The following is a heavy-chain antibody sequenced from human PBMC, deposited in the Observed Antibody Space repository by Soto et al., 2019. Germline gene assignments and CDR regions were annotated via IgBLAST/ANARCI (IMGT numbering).Heavy chain of an antibody. CDR3: AKDLGLLWFGELPEIFDY. D-gene: IGHD3-10*01. V-gene: IGHV3-23*01. J-gene: IGHJ4*02. CDR2: ISGSGGST. CDR1: GFTFSSYA. Sequence: GGSLRLSCAASGFTFSSYAMSWVRQAPGKGLEWVSAISGSGGSTYYADSVKGRFTISRDNSKNTLYLQMNSLRAEDTAVYYCAKDLGLLWFGELPEIFDYWGQGTLVTVSS.